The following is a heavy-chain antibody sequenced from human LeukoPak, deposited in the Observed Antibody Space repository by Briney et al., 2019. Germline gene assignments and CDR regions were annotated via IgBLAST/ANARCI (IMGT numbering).Heavy chain of an antibody. CDR1: GFTFSSYA. V-gene: IGHV3-30-3*01. Sequence: GRSLRLPCAASGFTFSSYAMHWVRQAPGKGLEWVAVISYDGSNKYYADSVKGRFTISRDNSKNTLYLQMNSLRAEDTALYYCAKGDGSYEGAFDIWGQGTMVTVSS. D-gene: IGHD1-26*01. CDR2: ISYDGSNK. J-gene: IGHJ3*02. CDR3: AKGDGSYEGAFDI.